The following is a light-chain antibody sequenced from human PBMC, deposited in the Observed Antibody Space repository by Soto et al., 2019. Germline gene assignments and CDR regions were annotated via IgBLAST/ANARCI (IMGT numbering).Light chain of an antibody. CDR2: AAS. J-gene: IGKJ2*01. CDR3: QEYNSALYT. V-gene: IGKV1-27*01. Sequence: DIQMTQSPSSLSASVGDSVTITSRARQGISNYLAWYQQKPGKVPKLLSYAASTLGSGVPHRFSGSGTGTYFTLTISSLQLEDVATYYCQEYNSALYTFGRGTKLEIK. CDR1: QGISNY.